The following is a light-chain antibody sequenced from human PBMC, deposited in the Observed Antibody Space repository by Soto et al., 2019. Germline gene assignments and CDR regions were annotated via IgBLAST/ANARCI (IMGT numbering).Light chain of an antibody. V-gene: IGKV3-20*01. CDR2: ATS. CDR3: QQYCCTPPLT. CDR1: QSISSSY. J-gene: IGKJ4*01. Sequence: EIVLTQSPGTLSLSPGERATLSCRASQSISSSYLVWYQQKPGQSPRLLIFATSTRATGIPDRFSGTGSGTDFTLTISRLEPEDFAVYYCQQYCCTPPLTFGGGTKVELK.